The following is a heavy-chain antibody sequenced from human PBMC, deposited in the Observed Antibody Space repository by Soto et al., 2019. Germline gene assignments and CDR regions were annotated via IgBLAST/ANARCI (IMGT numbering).Heavy chain of an antibody. D-gene: IGHD3-10*01. CDR3: ARGVYGSGNYYTGPSAFDI. CDR2: TIPVFNTA. Sequence: QVQLEQSGAEVKKPGSSVKVSCKASGGTLSDHGVAWLRQAPGQGLEWMGGTIPVFNTAKYAQKFQGSVTVTADKFTNIAYMELSRLRSEDTAFYFCARGVYGSGNYYTGPSAFDIWGQGTMVIVSS. J-gene: IGHJ3*02. V-gene: IGHV1-69*06. CDR1: GGTLSDHG.